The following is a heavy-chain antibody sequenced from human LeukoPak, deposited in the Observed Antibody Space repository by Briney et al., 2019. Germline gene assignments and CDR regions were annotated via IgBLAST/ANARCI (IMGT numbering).Heavy chain of an antibody. CDR3: ARFGDSSGYGIDAFDI. V-gene: IGHV4-4*07. Sequence: PSETLSLTCTVSGGSISSYYWSGIRQPAGKGLECIGRIYTSGSTNYNPSLKSRVTISVDTSKNQFSLKLSSVTAADTAVYYCARFGDSSGYGIDAFDIWGQGTMVTVSS. J-gene: IGHJ3*02. CDR2: IYTSGST. CDR1: GGSISSYY. D-gene: IGHD3-22*01.